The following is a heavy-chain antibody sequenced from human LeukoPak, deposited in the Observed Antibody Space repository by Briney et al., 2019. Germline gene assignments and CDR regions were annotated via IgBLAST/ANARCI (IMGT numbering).Heavy chain of an antibody. V-gene: IGHV1-69*04. CDR2: IIPILGIA. CDR3: ARTLYSFGVVIRGAFDI. Sequence: PWASVKVSCKASGGTFSSYAISWVRQAPGQGLEWMGRIIPILGIANYAQKFQGRVTITADKSTSTAYMELSSLRSEDTAVYYCARTLYSFGVVIRGAFDIWGQGTMVTVSS. D-gene: IGHD3-3*01. CDR1: GGTFSSYA. J-gene: IGHJ3*02.